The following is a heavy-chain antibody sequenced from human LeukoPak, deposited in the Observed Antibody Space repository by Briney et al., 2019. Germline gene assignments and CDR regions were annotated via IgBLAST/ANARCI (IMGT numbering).Heavy chain of an antibody. Sequence: PGGSLRLSCAGSGFTFTDSAMTWVRQAPGKGLVWVSAISTSGGDTIYTDSVKDRFTISRDNSKNTLYLQMNSLRAEDTAIYYCAKGGNYAPLDYWGQGTLVTVSS. CDR1: GFTFTDSA. V-gene: IGHV3-23*01. J-gene: IGHJ4*02. D-gene: IGHD1-7*01. CDR3: AKGGNYAPLDY. CDR2: ISTSGGDT.